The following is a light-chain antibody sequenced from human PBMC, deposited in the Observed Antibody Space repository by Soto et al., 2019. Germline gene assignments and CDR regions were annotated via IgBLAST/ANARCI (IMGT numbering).Light chain of an antibody. Sequence: EIVMTQSPATLSVSPGERSTLSCSPSQSVGNKLVWYQQKPGQAPRLLIYAASTRATGIPARFSGSGSETEFTLTISSLQSEDLAVYYCQQYANWPKTFGQGTKVDIK. CDR1: QSVGNK. V-gene: IGKV3-15*01. CDR3: QQYANWPKT. CDR2: AAS. J-gene: IGKJ1*01.